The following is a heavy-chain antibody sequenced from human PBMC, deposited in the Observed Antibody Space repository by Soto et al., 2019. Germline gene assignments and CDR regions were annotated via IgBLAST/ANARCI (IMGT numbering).Heavy chain of an antibody. Sequence: SVKVSCKASGGTFSSYAISWVRQAPGQGLEWMGGIIPIFGTANYAQKFQGRVTITADESTSTAYMELSSLRSEDTAVYYCARGRGSGGSCYSLCYYGMDVWGQGTMVTVSS. J-gene: IGHJ6*02. D-gene: IGHD2-15*01. CDR2: IIPIFGTA. V-gene: IGHV1-69*13. CDR3: ARGRGSGGSCYSLCYYGMDV. CDR1: GGTFSSYA.